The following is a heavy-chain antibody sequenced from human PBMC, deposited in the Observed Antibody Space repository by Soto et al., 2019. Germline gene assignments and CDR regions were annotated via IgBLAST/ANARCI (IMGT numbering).Heavy chain of an antibody. CDR1: GGSISSYY. J-gene: IGHJ6*03. Sequence: SETLSLTCTVSGGSISSYYWSWIRQPPGKGLEWIGYIYYSGSTNYNPSLKSRVTISVETSKNQFFLKLSSVTAADTAVYYCARRGYDILTGYSYYYYYMDVWGKGTTVTVSS. V-gene: IGHV4-59*01. CDR3: ARRGYDILTGYSYYYYYMDV. CDR2: IYYSGST. D-gene: IGHD3-9*01.